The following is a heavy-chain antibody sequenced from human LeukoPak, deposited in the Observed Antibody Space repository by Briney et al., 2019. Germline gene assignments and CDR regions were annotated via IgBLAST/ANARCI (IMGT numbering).Heavy chain of an antibody. J-gene: IGHJ6*02. V-gene: IGHV1-8*01. CDR2: MNPDSGNT. CDR3: ARGAVRRNPYYYYYGMDV. D-gene: IGHD1-14*01. Sequence: GASVKVSCKASGFTFSGYDINWVRQATGQGLEWMGWMNPDSGNTGYVQKFQGRVTMTRNTSTSTAYMELRSLRSDDTAVYYCARGAVRRNPYYYYYGMDVWGQGTTVTVSS. CDR1: GFTFSGYD.